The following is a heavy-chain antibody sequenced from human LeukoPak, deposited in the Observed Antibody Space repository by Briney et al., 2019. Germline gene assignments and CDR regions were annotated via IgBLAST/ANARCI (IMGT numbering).Heavy chain of an antibody. Sequence: SVKVSCKASGGTFSSYAISWVRQAPGQGLEWMGRIIPIFGTANYAQKFQGRVTITTDESTSTAYMELSSLRSEDTAVYYCARDLGDGYDPFDYWGQGTLVTVSS. D-gene: IGHD5-12*01. V-gene: IGHV1-69*05. J-gene: IGHJ4*02. CDR3: ARDLGDGYDPFDY. CDR1: GGTFSSYA. CDR2: IIPIFGTA.